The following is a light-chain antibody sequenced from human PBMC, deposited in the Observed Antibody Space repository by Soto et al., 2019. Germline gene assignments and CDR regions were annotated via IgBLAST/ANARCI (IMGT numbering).Light chain of an antibody. CDR2: GAS. CDR1: QSVSNSY. CDR3: QQYGSSPPVT. V-gene: IGKV3-20*01. J-gene: IGKJ4*01. Sequence: EIVLAQSPGTLSLSPGERATLSCRASQSVSNSYLAWYQQKPGQAPRLLIYGASSRATGIPDRFSGSGSGTDFNLTSIRLEPEDFAVYYCQQYGSSPPVTFGGGTKVEIK.